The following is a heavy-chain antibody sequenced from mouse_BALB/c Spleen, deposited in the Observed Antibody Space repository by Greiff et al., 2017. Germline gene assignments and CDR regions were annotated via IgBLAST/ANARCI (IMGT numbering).Heavy chain of an antibody. J-gene: IGHJ3*01. CDR1: GYTFTSYW. CDR3: TRRGDYYYGSSYDWFAY. D-gene: IGHD1-1*01. CDR2: IYPGNSDT. V-gene: IGHV1-5*01. Sequence: EVQLVESGTVLARPGASVKMSCKASGYTFTSYWMHWVKQRPGQGLEWIGAIYPGNSDTSYNQKFKGKSKLTAVTSTSTAYMELSSLTNEDSAVYYCTRRGDYYYGSSYDWFAYWGQGTLVTVSA.